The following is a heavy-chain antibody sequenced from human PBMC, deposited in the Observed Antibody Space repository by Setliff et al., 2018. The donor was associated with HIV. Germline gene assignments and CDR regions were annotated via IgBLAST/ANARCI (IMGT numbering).Heavy chain of an antibody. CDR2: FDPEDGET. Sequence: ASVKVSCKVSGYTLSELSMHWVRQAPGEGLEWMGGFDPEDGETIYAEKFQGRVTMTEDTATETAYMELSSLRSEDAAVYYCARGSAYWDFDYWGQGTLVTVSS. J-gene: IGHJ4*02. CDR3: ARGSAYWDFDY. V-gene: IGHV1-24*01. D-gene: IGHD2-8*02. CDR1: GYTLSELS.